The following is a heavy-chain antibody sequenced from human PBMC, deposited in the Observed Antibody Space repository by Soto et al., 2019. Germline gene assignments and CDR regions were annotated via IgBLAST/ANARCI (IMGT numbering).Heavy chain of an antibody. J-gene: IGHJ6*03. CDR2: IYYSGST. D-gene: IGHD2-15*01. CDR3: ARRVVVAATLFYYYYMDV. V-gene: IGHV4-39*01. Sequence: SETLSLTCTVSGGSISSSSYYWGWIRQPPGKGLEWIGSIYYSGSTYYNPSLKSRVTISVDTSKNQFSLKLGSVTAADTAVYYCARRVVVAATLFYYYYMDVWGKGTTVTVSS. CDR1: GGSISSSSYY.